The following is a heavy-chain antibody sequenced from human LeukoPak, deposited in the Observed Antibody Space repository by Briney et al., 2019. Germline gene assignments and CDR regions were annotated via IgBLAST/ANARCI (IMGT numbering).Heavy chain of an antibody. J-gene: IGHJ4*02. V-gene: IGHV1-18*01. CDR3: ARSQCPDSTSCYYFFYFDF. CDR1: GFTFSAYG. CDR2: TSGTGYNT. Sequence: ASVKISCKASGFTFSAYGITWVRQAPGQGLEWMAWTSGTGYNTDYTQRFQGRVSVTTDTSTSTAFLEVRSLGSEDTAIYYCARSQCPDSTSCYYFFYFDFWGQGTPVTVSS. D-gene: IGHD2-2*01.